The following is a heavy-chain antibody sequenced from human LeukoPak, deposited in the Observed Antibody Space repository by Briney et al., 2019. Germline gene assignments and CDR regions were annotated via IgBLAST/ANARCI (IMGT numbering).Heavy chain of an antibody. J-gene: IGHJ3*02. Sequence: GGSLRLSCAASGFTFSSYSMNWVRQAPGKGLEWVSYISSSSSTIYYADSVKGRFTISRDNAKNSLYLQMNSLRAEDTAVYYCARNFMITFGGVIVPAAFDIWGQGTMVTVSS. D-gene: IGHD3-16*02. V-gene: IGHV3-48*01. CDR1: GFTFSSYS. CDR3: ARNFMITFGGVIVPAAFDI. CDR2: ISSSSSTI.